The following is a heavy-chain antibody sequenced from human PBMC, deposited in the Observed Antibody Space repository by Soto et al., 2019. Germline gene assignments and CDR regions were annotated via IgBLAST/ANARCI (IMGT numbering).Heavy chain of an antibody. CDR1: GGTFSSYA. J-gene: IGHJ5*02. CDR3: ARWGGQLGWFDP. V-gene: IGHV1-69*13. Sequence: GASVKVSCKASGGTFSSYAISWVRQAPGQGLEWMGGIIPIFGTANYAQKFQGRVTITADESTSTAYMELSNLRSEDTAVYYCARWGGQLGWFDPWGQGTLVTVSS. D-gene: IGHD6-6*01. CDR2: IIPIFGTA.